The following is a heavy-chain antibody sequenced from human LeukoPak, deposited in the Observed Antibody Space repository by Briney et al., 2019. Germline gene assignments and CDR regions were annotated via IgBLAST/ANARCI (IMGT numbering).Heavy chain of an antibody. J-gene: IGHJ4*02. CDR2: VKNRGDGMAT. V-gene: IGHV3-15*07. Sequence: PGGSLRLSCVLTTFTKAWMNWVRQAPGKGLEWVGRVKNRGDGMATDYAAPVKGRFIISRDDSKKTVYLQMDSLKTEDTAVYFCTTEYFGGFEYWGQGTLVTVS. CDR1: TFTKAW. CDR3: TTEYFGGFEY. D-gene: IGHD3-16*01.